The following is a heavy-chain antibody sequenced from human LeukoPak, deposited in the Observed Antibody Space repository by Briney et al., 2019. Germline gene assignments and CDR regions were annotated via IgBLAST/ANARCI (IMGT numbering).Heavy chain of an antibody. J-gene: IGHJ4*02. V-gene: IGHV3-48*03. CDR1: GFTFSSYE. D-gene: IGHD2/OR15-2a*01. Sequence: GGSLRLSCAASGFTFSSYEMNWVRQAPGKGLEWVSYINSNSSTIYYADSVKGRFTISRDNFKNTLYLQMNSLRTEDTAVYYCARANNHFFNSFPHSWGQGTLVTVSS. CDR2: INSNSSTI. CDR3: ARANNHFFNSFPHS.